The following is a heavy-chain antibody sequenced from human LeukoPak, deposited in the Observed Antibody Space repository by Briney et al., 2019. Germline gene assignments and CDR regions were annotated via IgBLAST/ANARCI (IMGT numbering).Heavy chain of an antibody. CDR3: AKDFHGDFPYFFDY. V-gene: IGHV3-23*01. Sequence: GGSLRLSCAASGFIFSSYWMSWVRQAPGKGLEWVSSISASGGTTYYADSVKGRFTISRDNSKNTFNLQMNSLRAEDTALYYCAKDFHGDFPYFFDYWGQGTLVTVSS. CDR2: ISASGGTT. J-gene: IGHJ4*02. CDR1: GFIFSSYW.